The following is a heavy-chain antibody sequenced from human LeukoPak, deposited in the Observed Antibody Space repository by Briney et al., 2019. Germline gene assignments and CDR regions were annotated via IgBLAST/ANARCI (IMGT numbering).Heavy chain of an antibody. J-gene: IGHJ4*02. Sequence: ASVKVSCKASGYTFTSYGISWVRQAPGQGLEWMGWLSAYNGNTNYAQKLQSRVTMTTDTSTSTAYMELRSLRSDNTAVYYCARGLIFGVVIAPVFDYWGKGTLSPSPQ. CDR1: GYTFTSYG. CDR2: LSAYNGNT. V-gene: IGHV1-18*01. CDR3: ARGLIFGVVIAPVFDY. D-gene: IGHD3-3*01.